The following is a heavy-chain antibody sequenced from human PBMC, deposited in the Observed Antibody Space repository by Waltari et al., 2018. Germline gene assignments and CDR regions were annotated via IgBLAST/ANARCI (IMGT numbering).Heavy chain of an antibody. CDR2: ISWDDDST. CDR3: AKAPRGWLIDY. Sequence: EVQLVESGGVVVQPGGSLRLSCAASGFTFDDYTMHWVRQAPGKGLEWVSLISWDDDSTYYADSVKGRFTISRDNSKNSLFLQMNSLRPDDTALYYCAKAPRGWLIDYWGQGTLVTVSS. V-gene: IGHV3-43*01. D-gene: IGHD6-19*01. CDR1: GFTFDDYT. J-gene: IGHJ4*02.